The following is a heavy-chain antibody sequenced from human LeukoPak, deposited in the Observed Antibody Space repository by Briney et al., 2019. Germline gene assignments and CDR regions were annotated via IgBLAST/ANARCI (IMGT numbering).Heavy chain of an antibody. Sequence: ASVKVSCKASENTFTNYYMHWVRQAPGQGLEWLGIINPSGGSTSYAQKLQGRVTVTTDTSTTTVYMDLRSLRSEDTAVYYCARGVGRNAFDIWGQGTMITVSS. CDR2: INPSGGST. D-gene: IGHD1-26*01. J-gene: IGHJ3*02. V-gene: IGHV1-46*04. CDR3: ARGVGRNAFDI. CDR1: ENTFTNYY.